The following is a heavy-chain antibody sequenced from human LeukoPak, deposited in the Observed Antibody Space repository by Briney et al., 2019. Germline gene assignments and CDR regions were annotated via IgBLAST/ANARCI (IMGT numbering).Heavy chain of an antibody. CDR3: ARDASGSSTGLIDS. D-gene: IGHD1-26*01. V-gene: IGHV3-21*01. CDR1: GFTLRSYS. J-gene: IGHJ4*02. CDR2: VSTSSYYI. Sequence: PGGSLRLSCVASGFTLRSYSMNWVRQAPGKGLEWVSYVSTSSYYIYYADSVKGRFTISRDDAKNSLYLQMSSLRAEDTAIYYCARDASGSSTGLIDSWGQGTLVTVSS.